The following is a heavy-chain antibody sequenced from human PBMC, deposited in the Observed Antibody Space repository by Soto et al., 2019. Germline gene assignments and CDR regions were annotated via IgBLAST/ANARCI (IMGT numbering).Heavy chain of an antibody. V-gene: IGHV3-7*05. J-gene: IGHJ5*02. CDR2: IKQDGSEK. Sequence: GGSLRLSCAASGFTFSSYWMSWVRQAPGKGLEWVANIKQDGSEKYYVDSVKGRFTISRDNAKNSLYLQMNSLRAEDTAVYYYARAPPGIEAAGRFDPWGQGTLVTVSS. D-gene: IGHD6-13*01. CDR1: GFTFSSYW. CDR3: ARAPPGIEAAGRFDP.